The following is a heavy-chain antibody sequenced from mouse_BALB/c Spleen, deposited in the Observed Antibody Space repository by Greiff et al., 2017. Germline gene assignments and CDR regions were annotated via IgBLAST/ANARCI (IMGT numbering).Heavy chain of an antibody. Sequence: QVQLQQPGAELVKPGAPVKLSCKASGYTFTSYWMNWVKQRPGRGLEWIGRIDPSDSETHYNQKFKDKATLTVDKSSSTAYMQLSSLTSEDSAVYFGARCGGNHYAMDYWGQGTSVTVSS. CDR3: ARCGGNHYAMDY. CDR2: IDPSDSET. CDR1: GYTFTSYW. J-gene: IGHJ4*01. D-gene: IGHD2-1*01. V-gene: IGHV1-69*02.